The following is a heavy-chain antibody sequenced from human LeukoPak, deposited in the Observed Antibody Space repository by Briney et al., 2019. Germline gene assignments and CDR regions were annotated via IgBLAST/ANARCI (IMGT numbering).Heavy chain of an antibody. V-gene: IGHV3-66*01. CDR1: GFTVSSNY. J-gene: IGHJ5*02. D-gene: IGHD4-23*01. CDR3: ARDLGYGGNWFDP. Sequence: GGSLRRSCAASGFTVSSNYMSWVRQAPGKGLEWVSVIYSSGSTYYADSVKGRFTISRDNSKNTLYLQMNSLRAEDTAVYYCARDLGYGGNWFDPWGQGTLVTVSS. CDR2: IYSSGST.